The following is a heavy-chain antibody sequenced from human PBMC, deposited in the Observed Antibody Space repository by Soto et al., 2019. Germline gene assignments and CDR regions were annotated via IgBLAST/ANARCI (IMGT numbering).Heavy chain of an antibody. CDR1: GGTIRSHA. V-gene: IGHV1-69*12. J-gene: IGHJ5*02. CDR2: IIPIFGTA. Sequence: QVQLVQSGAEVKKPGSSVKVSCKASGGTIRSHAFSWVRQAPGQGLEWMGGIIPIFGTANYAQKFQGRVTITADESMNTAYVELSSLRSEDTAVYYCAGGGERFLARPWFHPWGQGTLVTVSS. CDR3: AGGGERFLARPWFHP. D-gene: IGHD3-3*01.